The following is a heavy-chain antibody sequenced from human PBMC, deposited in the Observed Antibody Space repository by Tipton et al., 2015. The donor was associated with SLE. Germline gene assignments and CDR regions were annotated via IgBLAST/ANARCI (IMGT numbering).Heavy chain of an antibody. Sequence: SLRLSCAASGLTFSTYAMHWVRQAPGKGLEWVTVISFDGSNTYYADSVKGRFTISRDNSKNTLYLQMNSLRAEDTAVYYCARNWNLHYFDYWGQGTLVTVSS. J-gene: IGHJ4*02. CDR1: GLTFSTYA. V-gene: IGHV3-30*04. D-gene: IGHD1-7*01. CDR3: ARNWNLHYFDY. CDR2: ISFDGSNT.